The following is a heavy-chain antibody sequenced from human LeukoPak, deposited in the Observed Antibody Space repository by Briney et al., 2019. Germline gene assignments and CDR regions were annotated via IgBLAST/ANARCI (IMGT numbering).Heavy chain of an antibody. J-gene: IGHJ4*02. Sequence: SETLSRTCAVYGGSFSGYYWSWIRQPPGKGLEWIGEINHSGSTNYNPSLKSRVTISVDTSKNQFSLKLSSVTAADTAVYYCARGNGTHYFDYWGQGTLVTVSS. CDR2: INHSGST. CDR3: ARGNGTHYFDY. CDR1: GGSFSGYY. V-gene: IGHV4-34*01.